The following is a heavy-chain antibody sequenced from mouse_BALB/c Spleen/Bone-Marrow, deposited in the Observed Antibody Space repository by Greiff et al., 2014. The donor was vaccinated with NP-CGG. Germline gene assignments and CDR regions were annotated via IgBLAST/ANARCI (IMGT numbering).Heavy chain of an antibody. V-gene: IGHV14-3*02. CDR2: IDPANGNT. CDR1: GFNIKDTY. CDR3: ARSLYDGYFSWFAY. D-gene: IGHD2-3*01. J-gene: IGHJ3*01. Sequence: VQLQQSGAELVKPGASVKLSCTASGFNIKDTYMHWVKQRPEQGLEWIGRIDPANGNTKYDPKFQGKATITADTSSNTAYLQLSCLTSEDTAVYYCARSLYDGYFSWFAYWGQGTLVTVSA.